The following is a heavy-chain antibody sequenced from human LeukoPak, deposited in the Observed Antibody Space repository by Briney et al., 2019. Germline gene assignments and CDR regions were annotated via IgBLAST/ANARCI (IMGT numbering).Heavy chain of an antibody. D-gene: IGHD6-25*01. CDR1: GDSVSSNSAA. J-gene: IGHJ5*02. CDR3: ARESEQRLPYSWFDP. V-gene: IGHV6-1*01. CDR2: TYYRSKWYN. Sequence: SQTLSLTCAISGDSVSSNSAAWNWIRQSPSRGLEWLGRTYYRSKWYNDYAISVKSQITINPDTSKNQFSLQLNSVTPEDTAVYYCARESEQRLPYSWFDPWGQGTLVTVSS.